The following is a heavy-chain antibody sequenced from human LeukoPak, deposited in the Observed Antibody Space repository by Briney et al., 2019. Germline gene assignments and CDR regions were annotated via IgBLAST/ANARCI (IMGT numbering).Heavy chain of an antibody. J-gene: IGHJ6*02. V-gene: IGHV4-34*01. Sequence: SETLSLTCAVYGGSFSGYYWSWIRQPAGKGLEWIGEINHSGSTNYNPSLKSRVTISVDTSKNQFSLKLSSVTAADTAVYYCARGKRIAATRYYYYGMDVWGQGTTVTVSS. CDR1: GGSFSGYY. CDR3: ARGKRIAATRYYYYGMDV. D-gene: IGHD6-13*01. CDR2: INHSGST.